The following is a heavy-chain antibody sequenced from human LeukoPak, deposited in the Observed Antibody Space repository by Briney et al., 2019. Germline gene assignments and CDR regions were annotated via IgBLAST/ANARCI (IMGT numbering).Heavy chain of an antibody. D-gene: IGHD1-14*01. Sequence: GASVKVSCKASGYTFTSYGISWVRQAPGQGLEWMGWISAYNGNTNYAQKLQGRVTMTTDTSTSTAYMELRSLRSDDTAVYYCARVQPDTAPPRYYYYMDVWGKGTTVTVSS. CDR1: GYTFTSYG. V-gene: IGHV1-18*01. CDR2: ISAYNGNT. CDR3: ARVQPDTAPPRYYYYMDV. J-gene: IGHJ6*03.